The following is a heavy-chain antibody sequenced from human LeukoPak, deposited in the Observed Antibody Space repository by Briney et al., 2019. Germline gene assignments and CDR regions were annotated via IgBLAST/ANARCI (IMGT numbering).Heavy chain of an antibody. CDR1: GYSFTTYW. Sequence: GESLKISCKGSGYSFTTYWIGWVRQMPGKGLEWMGIIYPADSTAHYSPSFQGRVTISADKSISTAYLQWSSLKASDTAMYYCARQGGSGTAGDYWGQGTLVTVSS. V-gene: IGHV5-51*01. J-gene: IGHJ4*02. CDR2: IYPADSTA. D-gene: IGHD3-10*01. CDR3: ARQGGSGTAGDY.